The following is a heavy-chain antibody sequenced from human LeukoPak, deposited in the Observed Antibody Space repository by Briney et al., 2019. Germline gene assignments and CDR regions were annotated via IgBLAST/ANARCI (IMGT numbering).Heavy chain of an antibody. V-gene: IGHV3-23*01. CDR2: ISGSAVST. D-gene: IGHD6-19*01. CDR3: AKDQTVAVAGPFDN. CDR1: GFTFNNFA. Sequence: QPGGSLRLSCTASGFTFNNFAMSWVRQAPGKGLEWVSGISGSAVSTFYADSVKGRFTISRDNSKTTLYLHMDSLRVEDTAVYYCAKDQTVAVAGPFDNWGQGTLVTVSS. J-gene: IGHJ4*02.